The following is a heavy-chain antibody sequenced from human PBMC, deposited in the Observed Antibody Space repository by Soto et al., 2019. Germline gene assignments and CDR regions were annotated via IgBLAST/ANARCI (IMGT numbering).Heavy chain of an antibody. CDR1: GHSFTSYW. Sequence: PGESLKISCQGSGHSFTSYWISWVRQMPGKGLEWMGKIDPSDSYTNYSPSFQGHVTLSADMSINTAYLQWSSLNASDTAIYYCTRHLIAVPGADYHGMDVWGQGTTVT. V-gene: IGHV5-10-1*01. J-gene: IGHJ6*02. D-gene: IGHD6-19*01. CDR3: TRHLIAVPGADYHGMDV. CDR2: IDPSDSYT.